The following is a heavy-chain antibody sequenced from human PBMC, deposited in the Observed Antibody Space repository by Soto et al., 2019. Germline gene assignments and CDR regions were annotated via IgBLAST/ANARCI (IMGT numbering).Heavy chain of an antibody. D-gene: IGHD3-10*01. CDR2: IYYSGST. J-gene: IGHJ6*02. V-gene: IGHV4-31*03. Sequence: QVQLQESGPGLVKPSQTLSLTCTVSGGSISSGGYYWSWIRQHPGKGLEWIGYIYYSGSTYYNPSLKSRATVSVDTSKNQFSLKLSSVTAADTAVYYCARGERAYYGSGSYYNAYYYYGMDVWGQGTTVTVSS. CDR1: GGSISSGGYY. CDR3: ARGERAYYGSGSYYNAYYYYGMDV.